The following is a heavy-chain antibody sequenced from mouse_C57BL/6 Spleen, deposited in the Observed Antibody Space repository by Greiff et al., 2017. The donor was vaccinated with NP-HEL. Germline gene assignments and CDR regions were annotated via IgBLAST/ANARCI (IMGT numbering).Heavy chain of an antibody. CDR2: IDPSDSET. CDR1: GYTFTSYW. J-gene: IGHJ4*01. D-gene: IGHD2-2*01. Sequence: QVQLKQPGAELVRPGSSVKLSCKASGYTFTSYWMHWVKQRPIQGLEWIGNIDPSDSETHYNQKFKDKATLTVDKSASTAYMQLSSLTSEDSAVYYGAILYYGYDEGAMDYWGQGTSVTVSS. CDR3: AILYYGYDEGAMDY. V-gene: IGHV1-52*01.